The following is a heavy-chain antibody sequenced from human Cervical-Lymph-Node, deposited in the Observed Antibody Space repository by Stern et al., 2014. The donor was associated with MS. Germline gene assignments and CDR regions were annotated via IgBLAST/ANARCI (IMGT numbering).Heavy chain of an antibody. D-gene: IGHD5-24*01. CDR3: ARGDGYSYFDY. J-gene: IGHJ4*02. Sequence: VQLVESGAEVKKPGSSVKVSCKASGGTFSNYAVSWVRQAPGQGLEWMGGIIPVFDTRYAEKFQGRVTITADESTSTAYMELSSLRSEDTAMYYCARGDGYSYFDYWGQGTLVTVSA. CDR1: GGTFSNYA. CDR2: IIPVFDT. V-gene: IGHV1-69*01.